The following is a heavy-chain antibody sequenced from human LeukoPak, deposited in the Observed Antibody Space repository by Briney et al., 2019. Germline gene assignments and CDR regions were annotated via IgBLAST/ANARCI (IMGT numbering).Heavy chain of an antibody. CDR2: ISKDGRNK. CDR1: GFTFSLYS. V-gene: IGHV3-30*14. Sequence: GGSLRLSCAASGFTFSLYSMHWVRQAPGKGLEWVAVISKDGRNKNNADSVKGRFTISRDNSKNTLYLQMNSLRAEDTAVYYCARDRLHYDSLTGYPADWGQGTLVTVSS. D-gene: IGHD3-9*01. CDR3: ARDRLHYDSLTGYPAD. J-gene: IGHJ4*02.